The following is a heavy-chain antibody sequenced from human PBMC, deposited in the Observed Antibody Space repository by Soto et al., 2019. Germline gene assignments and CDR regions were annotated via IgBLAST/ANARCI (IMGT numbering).Heavy chain of an antibody. Sequence: SETLSLTCAVSGGSISSGGFSWSWTRQPPGKGLEWIGYIHYAGNTYYNPSLKGRVTISVDRSKNQFSLELYSVAAADTAVYYCARSYCGGDCYSDFDAFDIWGQGTPVTVSS. CDR1: GGSISSGGFS. CDR2: IHYAGNT. CDR3: ARSYCGGDCYSDFDAFDI. J-gene: IGHJ3*02. V-gene: IGHV4-30-2*01. D-gene: IGHD2-21*02.